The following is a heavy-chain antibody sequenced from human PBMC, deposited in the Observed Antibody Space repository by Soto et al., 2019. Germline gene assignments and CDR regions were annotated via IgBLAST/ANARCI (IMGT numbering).Heavy chain of an antibody. CDR2: ISAYNGNT. V-gene: IGHV1-18*01. CDR1: GYTFTSYG. J-gene: IGHJ4*02. Sequence: QVQLVQSGAEVKKPGASVKVSCKASGYTFTSYGISWVRQAPGQGREWMGWISAYNGNTNYAQKLQGRVTMTTDTSTSTAYMELRSLRSDDTAVYYCARDMSVDIVATIVADYWGQGTLVTVSS. CDR3: ARDMSVDIVATIVADY. D-gene: IGHD5-12*01.